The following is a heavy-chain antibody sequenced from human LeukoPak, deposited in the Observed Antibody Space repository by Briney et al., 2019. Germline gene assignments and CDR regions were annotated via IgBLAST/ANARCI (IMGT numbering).Heavy chain of an antibody. V-gene: IGHV3-48*01. D-gene: IGHD6-6*01. CDR1: GFTFSSYS. CDR3: ARDTSSSPH. Sequence: TGGSLRLSCAASGFTFSSYSMNWVRQAPGKGLEWVSYISSSSTIYYADSVKGRFTISRDNAKNSLYLQMNSLRAEDTAVYYCARDTSSSPHWGQGTLVTVSS. CDR2: ISSSSTI. J-gene: IGHJ4*02.